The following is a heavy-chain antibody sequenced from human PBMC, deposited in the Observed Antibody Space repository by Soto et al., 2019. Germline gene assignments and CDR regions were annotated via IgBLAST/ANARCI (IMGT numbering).Heavy chain of an antibody. V-gene: IGHV4-38-2*02. J-gene: IGHJ6*02. D-gene: IGHD3-10*01. CDR2: IHHSGST. CDR1: GYSNSSVPY. CDR3: ARGTGEYYYSYYGMDV. Sequence: PSETLCLTCSLSGYSNSSVPYLGFIRQPPANGLEWIGSIHHSGSTYYTPSLKCRVTISVDTSKNQLCLKFSSVPAADTPVYYCARGTGEYYYSYYGMDVWGQGTTVTISS.